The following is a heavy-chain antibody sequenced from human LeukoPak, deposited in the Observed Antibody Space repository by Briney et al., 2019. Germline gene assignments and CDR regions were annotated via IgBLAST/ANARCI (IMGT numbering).Heavy chain of an antibody. J-gene: IGHJ1*01. CDR1: GFTFSDYY. D-gene: IGHD2-21*01. V-gene: IGHV3-11*01. CDR2: ICRSSGTI. CDR3: VREAKMTNIL. Sequence: GGSLRLSCAASGFTFSDYYMTWIRQAPGKGLEWVSHICRSSGTIYYADSVQGRFTVSRDNGKKSLYLQMSYLRAEDTAVYYCVREAKMTNILWGQGTLGNVSS.